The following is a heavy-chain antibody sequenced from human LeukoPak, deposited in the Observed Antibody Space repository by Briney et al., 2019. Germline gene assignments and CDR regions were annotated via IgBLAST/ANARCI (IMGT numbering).Heavy chain of an antibody. J-gene: IGHJ4*02. CDR1: GFTFSSYA. CDR3: AKGTYYDFWSGYYAGGGLYYFDY. CDR2: ITGPVAGT. Sequence: SLSLSCAASGFTFSSYAMSWVRQAPGKGLEWVSAITGPVAGTYYGDSLKGGFTISRVDSKHTLYLQMNSLSVEGTAVYYCAKGTYYDFWSGYYAGGGLYYFDYWGQGTLVPASS. D-gene: IGHD3-3*01. V-gene: IGHV3-23*01.